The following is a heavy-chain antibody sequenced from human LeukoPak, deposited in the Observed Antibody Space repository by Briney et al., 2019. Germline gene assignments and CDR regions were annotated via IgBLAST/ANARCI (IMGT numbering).Heavy chain of an antibody. V-gene: IGHV4-59*01. CDR1: GGSISSYY. D-gene: IGHD3-10*01. Sequence: SETLSLTCTVSGGSISSYYWSWIRQPPGKGLEWIGYIYYSGSTNYNPSLKSRVTISVDTSKNQFSLKLSSVTAADTAVYYCAREEYYYGSGPGSNWFDPWGQGTLVTVSS. CDR2: IYYSGST. J-gene: IGHJ5*02. CDR3: AREEYYYGSGPGSNWFDP.